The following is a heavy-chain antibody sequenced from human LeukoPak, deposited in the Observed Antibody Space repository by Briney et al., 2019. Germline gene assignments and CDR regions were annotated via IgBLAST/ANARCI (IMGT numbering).Heavy chain of an antibody. J-gene: IGHJ4*02. CDR1: GFTFVDYA. CDR3: VKAPTLTGTAYYFDY. Sequence: GGSLRLSCAASGFTFVDYAMHWVRQAPGKGLEWVSLINWDGGSTYYADSVMGRFTISRDNSKNSLYLEMNSLRAEDTALYYCVKAPTLTGTAYYFDYWGQGTLVTVSS. CDR2: INWDGGST. V-gene: IGHV3-43D*03. D-gene: IGHD1-1*01.